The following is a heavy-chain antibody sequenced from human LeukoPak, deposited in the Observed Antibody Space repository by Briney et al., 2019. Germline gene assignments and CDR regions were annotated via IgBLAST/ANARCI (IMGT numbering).Heavy chain of an antibody. CDR3: ARDLATTSTWEFDY. CDR2: IYPNSGGT. CDR1: GYIFTGYY. D-gene: IGHD1-26*01. V-gene: IGHV1-2*02. J-gene: IGHJ4*02. Sequence: GASVKVSCKASGYIFTGYYMHWVRQAPGQGLEWMEWIYPNSGGTRYAQKFQGRVTMTRDTSISTAYMELSGLTSDDTAVFYCARDLATTSTWEFDYWGQGTLVSVSS.